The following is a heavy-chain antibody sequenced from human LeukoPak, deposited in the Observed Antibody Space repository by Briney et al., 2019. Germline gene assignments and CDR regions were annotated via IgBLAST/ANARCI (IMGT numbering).Heavy chain of an antibody. CDR1: GFAFSSHA. CDR3: VRVKGGWLGEKTYDY. V-gene: IGHV3-30-3*01. Sequence: GGSLRLSCAASGFAFSSHAMHWVRQAPGKGLEWVAIIFFDGNDKNYADSVRGRFTISRDSSKNTLYLQMNSLRAEDTAIYYCVRVKGGWLGEKTYDYLGQGTLVTVSP. CDR2: IFFDGNDK. J-gene: IGHJ4*02. D-gene: IGHD5-24*01.